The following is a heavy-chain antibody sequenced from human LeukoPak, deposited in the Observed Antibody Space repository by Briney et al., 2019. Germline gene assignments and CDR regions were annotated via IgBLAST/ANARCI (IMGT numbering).Heavy chain of an antibody. CDR1: GGSISSYY. CDR2: IYYSGST. Sequence: SETLSLTCTVSGGSISSYYWSWIRQPPGKGLEWIGYIYYSGSTNYNPSLKSRVTISVDTSKNQFSLKLSSVTAADTAMYYCARETTMVRGVINYFDYWGQGTLVTVSS. D-gene: IGHD3-10*01. J-gene: IGHJ4*02. CDR3: ARETTMVRGVINYFDY. V-gene: IGHV4-59*01.